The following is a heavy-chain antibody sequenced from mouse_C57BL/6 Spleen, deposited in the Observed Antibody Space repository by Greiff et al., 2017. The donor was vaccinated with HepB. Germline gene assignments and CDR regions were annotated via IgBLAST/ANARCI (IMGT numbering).Heavy chain of an antibody. Sequence: VQGVESGPGLVAPSQSLSITCTVSGFSLTSYAISWVRQPPGKGLEWLGVIWTGGGTNYNSALKSRLSISKDNSKSQVFLKMNSLQTDDTARYYCARNGGIYYDYEIAYWGQGTLVTVSA. V-gene: IGHV2-9-1*01. D-gene: IGHD2-4*01. CDR1: GFSLTSYA. J-gene: IGHJ3*01. CDR2: IWTGGGT. CDR3: ARNGGIYYDYEIAY.